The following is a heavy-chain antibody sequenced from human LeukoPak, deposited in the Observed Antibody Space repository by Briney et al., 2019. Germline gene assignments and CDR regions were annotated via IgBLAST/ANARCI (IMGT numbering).Heavy chain of an antibody. D-gene: IGHD3-22*01. J-gene: IGHJ4*02. V-gene: IGHV4-59*08. CDR2: IYYSGST. CDR1: GYSISSYY. CDR3: ARLNKTPPVYYYDSSGEIDS. Sequence: SETLSLTCTVSGYSISSYYWSWIRQPPGKGLEWIGYIYYSGSTNYNPSLKSRVTISVDTSKNQFSLKLSSVTAADTAVYYCARLNKTPPVYYYDSSGEIDSGGQGTLVTVSS.